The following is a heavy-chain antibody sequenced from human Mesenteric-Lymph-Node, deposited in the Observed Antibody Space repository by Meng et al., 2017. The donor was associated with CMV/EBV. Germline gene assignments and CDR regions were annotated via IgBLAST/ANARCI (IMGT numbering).Heavy chain of an antibody. J-gene: IGHJ4*02. CDR1: GFTVSSNY. CDR3: AKAGSYSSYFDY. V-gene: IGHV3-23*01. CDR2: ISGSGGST. Sequence: GGSLRLSCAASGFTVSSNYMSWVRQAPGKGLEWVSAISGSGGSTYYADSVKGRFTISRDNSKNTLYLQMNSLRAEDTAVYYCAKAGSYSSYFDYWGQGTLVTVSS. D-gene: IGHD1-26*01.